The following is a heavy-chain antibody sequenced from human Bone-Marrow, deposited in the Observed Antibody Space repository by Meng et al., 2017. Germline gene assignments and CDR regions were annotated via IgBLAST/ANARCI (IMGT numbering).Heavy chain of an antibody. Sequence: GESLKISCAASGFTFSSYSMNWVRQAPGKGLEWVSSISSSSSYIYYADSVKGRFTISRDNAKNSLYLQMNSLRAEDTAVYYCESSNSSSWYLVDYYYGMDVWGQGTTVTVSS. CDR1: GFTFSSYS. V-gene: IGHV3-21*01. CDR2: ISSSSSYI. CDR3: ESSNSSSWYLVDYYYGMDV. D-gene: IGHD6-13*01. J-gene: IGHJ6*02.